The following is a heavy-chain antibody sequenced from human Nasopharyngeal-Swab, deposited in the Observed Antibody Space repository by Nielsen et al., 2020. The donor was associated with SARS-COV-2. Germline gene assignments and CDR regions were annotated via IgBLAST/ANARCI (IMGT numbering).Heavy chain of an antibody. V-gene: IGHV3-21*01. J-gene: IGHJ6*02. Sequence: EGSLRLSCAASGFTFSSYNMNWVRQAPGKVLEWVSSIRTRSSYIYYADSVKGRFTISRDNAKNSLYLQMNSLRAEDTAVYYCARGCVLTGPSCYYYGMDVWGQGTTVTVSS. D-gene: IGHD3-9*01. CDR2: IRTRSSYI. CDR3: ARGCVLTGPSCYYYGMDV. CDR1: GFTFSSYN.